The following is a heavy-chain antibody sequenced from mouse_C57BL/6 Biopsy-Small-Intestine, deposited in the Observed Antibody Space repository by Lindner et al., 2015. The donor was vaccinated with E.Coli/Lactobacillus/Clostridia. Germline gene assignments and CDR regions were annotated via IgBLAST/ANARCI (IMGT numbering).Heavy chain of an antibody. Sequence: VQLQESGAELARPGASVKLSCKASGYTFTSYGISWVKQRTGQGLEWIGEIYPRSGNTYYNEKFKGKATLTADKSSSTAYMELRSLTSEDSAVYFCARWSNFDWYFDVWGTGTTVTVSS. D-gene: IGHD2-5*01. CDR3: ARWSNFDWYFDV. CDR1: GYTFTSYG. J-gene: IGHJ1*03. V-gene: IGHV1-81*01. CDR2: IYPRSGNT.